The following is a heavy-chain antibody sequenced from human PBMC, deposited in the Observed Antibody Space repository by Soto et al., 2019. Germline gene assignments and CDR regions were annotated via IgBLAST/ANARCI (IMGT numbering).Heavy chain of an antibody. J-gene: IGHJ4*02. Sequence: ASVKVSCKAFGYTLDRYYMHWVRQAPGQGLEWMGIMNPGGVIMTYAQRFQGRVTMTRDSSTSTVSMELSSLRSDDTAVYYCTRDSYEDYYVDYWGQGTLVTVSS. CDR1: GYTLDRYY. CDR2: MNPGGVIM. D-gene: IGHD3-16*01. V-gene: IGHV1-46*02. CDR3: TRDSYEDYYVDY.